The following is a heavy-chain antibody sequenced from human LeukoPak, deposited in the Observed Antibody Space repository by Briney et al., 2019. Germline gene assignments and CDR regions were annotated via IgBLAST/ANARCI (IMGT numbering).Heavy chain of an antibody. V-gene: IGHV3-23*01. CDR1: GFIVSSKY. CDR3: AKGSSGLLPVMGDY. CDR2: ISGSGGST. J-gene: IGHJ4*02. Sequence: GGSLRLSCTASGFIVSSKYMSWVRQAPGKGLEWVSAISGSGGSTYYADSVKGRFTISRDNSKNTLYLQMNSLRAEDTAVYYCAKGSSGLLPVMGDYWGQGTLVTVSS. D-gene: IGHD1-26*01.